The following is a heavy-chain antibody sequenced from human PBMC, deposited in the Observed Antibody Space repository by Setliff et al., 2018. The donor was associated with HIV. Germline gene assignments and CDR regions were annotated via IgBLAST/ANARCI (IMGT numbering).Heavy chain of an antibody. V-gene: IGHV4-61*01. CDR2: IYYSGST. CDR3: ARGSPLLWFGELPDY. Sequence: PSETLSLTCTVSGGSVSSGSYYWCWIRQPPGKGLEWIGYIYYSGSTNYNPSLKSRVTISVDTSKNQFSLKLSSVTAADAAVYYCARGSPLLWFGELPDYWGQGTLVTVSS. D-gene: IGHD3-10*01. J-gene: IGHJ4*02. CDR1: GGSVSSGSYY.